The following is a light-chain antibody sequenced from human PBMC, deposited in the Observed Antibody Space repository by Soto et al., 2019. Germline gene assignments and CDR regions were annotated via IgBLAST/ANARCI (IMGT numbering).Light chain of an antibody. CDR2: EDN. V-gene: IGLV6-57*02. J-gene: IGLJ2*01. CDR3: QSVDSSDQGF. Sequence: NFMLTQPHSVSGSPGKTVTISCTGSGGSLASNYVQWYQQRPGRAPTTVIYEDNDRPSGVPNRFSGSVDISSNSAFLIISGLTTEDEADYYCQSVDSSDQGFFGGGTKVTVL. CDR1: GGSLASNY.